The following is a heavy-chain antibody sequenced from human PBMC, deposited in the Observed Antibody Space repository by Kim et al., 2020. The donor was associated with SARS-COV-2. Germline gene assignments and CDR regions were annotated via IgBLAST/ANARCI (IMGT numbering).Heavy chain of an antibody. J-gene: IGHJ5*02. CDR1: GFTFSRYS. V-gene: IGHV3-21*01. CDR3: ARDFGDYDRVS. CDR2: ISSGGSYI. D-gene: IGHD3-10*01. Sequence: GGSLRLSCAASGFTFSRYSMNWVRQAPGKGLEWVSSISSGGSYIYYADSVKGRFTISRDNAKNSLYLQMDSLRAEDTAVYYCARDFGDYDRVSWGQGTLVAVSP.